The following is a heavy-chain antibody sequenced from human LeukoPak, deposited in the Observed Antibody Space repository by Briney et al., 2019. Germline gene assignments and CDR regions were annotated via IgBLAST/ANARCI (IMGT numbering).Heavy chain of an antibody. V-gene: IGHV3-30*02. J-gene: IGHJ4*02. Sequence: PGGSLRLSCAASGFTFSTYGMHWVRQAPGKGLEWVAFIRSDGSDKYHADSVKGRFTISRDNSKNTLNLQINSLRTEDTAVYYCANEWLHVSGSYKANNWGQGTLVTVSS. D-gene: IGHD3-10*01. CDR2: IRSDGSDK. CDR1: GFTFSTYG. CDR3: ANEWLHVSGSYKANN.